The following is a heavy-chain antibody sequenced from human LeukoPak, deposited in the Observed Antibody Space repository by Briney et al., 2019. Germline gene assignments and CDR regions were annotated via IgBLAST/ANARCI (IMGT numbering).Heavy chain of an antibody. CDR3: ARCSSYDILTGYPKPPFDY. CDR1: GGTFSSYA. D-gene: IGHD3-9*01. V-gene: IGHV1-69*06. Sequence: SVKVSCKASGGTFSSYAISWVRQATGQGLEWMRGIIPIFGTANYAQKFQGRVTITADKSTSTAYMELSSLRSEDTAVYYCARCSSYDILTGYPKPPFDYWGQGTLATVAS. J-gene: IGHJ4*02. CDR2: IIPIFGTA.